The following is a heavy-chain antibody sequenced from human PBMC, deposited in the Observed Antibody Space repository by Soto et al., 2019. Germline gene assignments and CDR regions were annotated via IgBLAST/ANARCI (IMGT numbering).Heavy chain of an antibody. V-gene: IGHV3-30*04. J-gene: IGHJ4*02. CDR2: ISYDGSNK. Sequence: GGSLRLSCAASGFSFSNYAMHWVRQTPDKGLEWVAVISYDGSNKYYADSVKGRFTISRDNSKNTLYLQMNSLRAEDTAVYYCAKDDDSSGSGTLWGQGTLVTVSS. CDR3: AKDDDSSGSGTL. CDR1: GFSFSNYA. D-gene: IGHD3-22*01.